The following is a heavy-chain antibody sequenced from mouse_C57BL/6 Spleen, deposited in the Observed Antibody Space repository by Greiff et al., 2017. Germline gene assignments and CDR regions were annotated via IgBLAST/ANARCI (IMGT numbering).Heavy chain of an antibody. CDR1: GYAFSSYW. Sequence: VKVVESGAELVKPGASVKISCKASGYAFSSYWMNWVKQRPGKGLEGIGQIYPGDGDTNYNGKFKGKATLTADKSSSTAYMQLSSLTSEDSAVYFCARKGLYDYDWFAYWGQGTLVTVSA. D-gene: IGHD2-4*01. CDR3: ARKGLYDYDWFAY. J-gene: IGHJ3*01. CDR2: IYPGDGDT. V-gene: IGHV1-80*01.